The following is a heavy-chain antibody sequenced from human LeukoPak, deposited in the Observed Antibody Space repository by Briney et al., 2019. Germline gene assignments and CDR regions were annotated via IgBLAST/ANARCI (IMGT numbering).Heavy chain of an antibody. D-gene: IGHD5-18*01. CDR3: ARETGAAMAWLGDYYYMDV. CDR1: GFTVSSNY. CDR2: IYSGGST. Sequence: GGSLRLSCAASGFTVSSNYMSWVRQAPGKGLEGVSVIYSGGSTYYADSVKGRFTISRDNSKNTLYLQMNSLRAEDTAVYYCARETGAAMAWLGDYYYMDVWGKGTTVTVSS. J-gene: IGHJ6*03. V-gene: IGHV3-53*01.